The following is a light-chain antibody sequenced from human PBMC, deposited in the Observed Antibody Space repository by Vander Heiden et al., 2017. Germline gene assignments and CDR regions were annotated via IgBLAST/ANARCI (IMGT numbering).Light chain of an antibody. J-gene: IGKJ1*01. Sequence: DIVMTQSSDSLAVSLGERATINCKSSQCVLYSSNNKNYLAWYQQKPGQPPKLLIYWASTRESGVPDRFSGSGSGTDFTLTISSLQAEDVAVYYCQQYYSTPWTFGQGTKVEIK. V-gene: IGKV4-1*01. CDR1: QCVLYSSNNKNY. CDR3: QQYYSTPWT. CDR2: WAS.